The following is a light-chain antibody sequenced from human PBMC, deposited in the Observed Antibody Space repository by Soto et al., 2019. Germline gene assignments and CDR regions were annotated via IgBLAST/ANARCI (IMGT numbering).Light chain of an antibody. CDR3: QQYGSAART. CDR2: GAS. Sequence: EIVLTQSPGTLSLSPGERATLSCRASQTVGSNLAWYQQKPGQAPRLLIYGASSRATGIPDRFSGSGSGTDFTLTISRLEPEDVAVYYCQQYGSAARTFGQGTKVDIK. V-gene: IGKV3-20*01. CDR1: QTVGSN. J-gene: IGKJ1*01.